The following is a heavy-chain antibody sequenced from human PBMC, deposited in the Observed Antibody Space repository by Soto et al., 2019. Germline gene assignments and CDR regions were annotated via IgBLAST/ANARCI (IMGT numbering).Heavy chain of an antibody. Sequence: PGESLKISCKGSGYTFTNYYIAWVRQMPGKDLEWMGIIYPPDSETRYSPSFQGQVTFSVDKSISTAYLQWSSLKASDTAMFYCARRPRGGPAAYDLDVWGQGTTVTVSS. CDR3: ARRPRGGPAAYDLDV. CDR2: IYPPDSET. J-gene: IGHJ6*02. CDR1: GYTFTNYY. D-gene: IGHD2-2*01. V-gene: IGHV5-51*01.